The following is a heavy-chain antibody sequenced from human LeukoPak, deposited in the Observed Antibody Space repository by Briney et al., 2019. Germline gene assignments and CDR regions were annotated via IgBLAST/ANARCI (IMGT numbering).Heavy chain of an antibody. CDR2: IWYDGTKK. CDR1: GFTFSDFG. V-gene: IGHV3-33*01. D-gene: IGHD2-2*01. CDR3: ARDLCSTTSCLDY. J-gene: IGHJ4*02. Sequence: GVSLRLSCAASGFTFSDFGMHWVRQAPGKGLEWVAVIWYDGTKKYYADSVKGRFTISRDDSKNTLYLQMNSLRPEDTAVYYCARDLCSTTSCLDYWGQGTLVTVSS.